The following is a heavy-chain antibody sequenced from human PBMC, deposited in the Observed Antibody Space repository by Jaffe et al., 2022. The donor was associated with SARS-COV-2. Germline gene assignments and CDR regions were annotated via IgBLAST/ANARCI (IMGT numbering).Heavy chain of an antibody. CDR2: IYPGDSDT. V-gene: IGHV5-51*01. CDR1: GYTFTSYW. Sequence: EVQLVQSGAEVKKPGQSLRISCQGSGYTFTSYWIAWVRQMSGKGLEWMGIIYPGDSDTTYSPSFQGQVTISVDKSISTAHVQWSSLKASDTAMYWCARVRLVAGTVMFSAFDLWGQGTMVTVSS. J-gene: IGHJ3*01. CDR3: ARVRLVAGTVMFSAFDL. D-gene: IGHD2-8*02.